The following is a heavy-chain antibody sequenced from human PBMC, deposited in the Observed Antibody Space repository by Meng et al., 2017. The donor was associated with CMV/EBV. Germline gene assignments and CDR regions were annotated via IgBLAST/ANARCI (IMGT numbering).Heavy chain of an antibody. D-gene: IGHD5-18*01. CDR3: VRDGGYRYDSALRNHYFDY. Sequence: ETLSLTCTVSGGSVSSGSYYWSWVRQSPGKGLDWVARIKFDGSEKQYVDSVKGRFTISRDNAKNSLYLQMNSLRAEDTAVYYCVRDGGYRYDSALRNHYFDYWGQGTLVTVSS. V-gene: IGHV3-7*01. CDR1: GGSVSSGSYY. J-gene: IGHJ4*02. CDR2: IKFDGSEK.